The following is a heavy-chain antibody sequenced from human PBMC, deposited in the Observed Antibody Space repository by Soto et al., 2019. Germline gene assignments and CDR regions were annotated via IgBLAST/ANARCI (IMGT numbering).Heavy chain of an antibody. CDR3: AISGTSEYFDL. CDR1: GGSISSGGYY. V-gene: IGHV4-31*03. J-gene: IGHJ2*01. D-gene: IGHD3-10*01. CDR2: IYYSGST. Sequence: QVQLQESGPELVKPSQTLSLTCTVSGGSISSGGYYWSWLRQHPGKGLEWIGYIYYSGSTYYNPSLKSRVTISVDTSKNQFSLKLSSVTAADTAVYYGAISGTSEYFDLWGRGTLVTVSS.